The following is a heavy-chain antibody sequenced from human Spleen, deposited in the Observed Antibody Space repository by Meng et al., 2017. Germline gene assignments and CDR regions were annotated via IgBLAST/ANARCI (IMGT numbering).Heavy chain of an antibody. D-gene: IGHD6-13*01. CDR3: AREAYSTSLSSATGFDY. Sequence: QVQLRQWGAGLLKPSETLSLTCAVYGGSFSGFYWNWFHQPPGKGLEWIAEINHSGSTNINPSPKSRVTILADTSKNQFSLKVRSVTAADTAVYYCAREAYSTSLSSATGFDYWGQGTLVTVSS. CDR1: GGSFSGFY. V-gene: IGHV4-34*01. CDR2: INHSGST. J-gene: IGHJ4*02.